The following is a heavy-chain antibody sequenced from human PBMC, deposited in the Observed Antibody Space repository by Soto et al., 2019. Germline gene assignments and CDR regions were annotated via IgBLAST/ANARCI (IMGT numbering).Heavy chain of an antibody. CDR1: GDSLRGQS. D-gene: IGHD6-19*01. CDR2: LDQSGGT. J-gene: IGHJ6*02. V-gene: IGHV4-34*01. CDR3: AREDSYGWSGGSLHV. Sequence: SETLSLTCAVVGDSLRGQSWNWIRQSPGKGLEWIGELDQSGGTNYNPSLKSRAIISDDTSKNQFSLTLTSVTAADTAVYYCAREDSYGWSGGSLHVSGPGTTLTVS.